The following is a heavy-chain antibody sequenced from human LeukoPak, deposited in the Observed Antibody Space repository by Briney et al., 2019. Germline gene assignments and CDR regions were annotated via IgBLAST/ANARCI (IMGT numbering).Heavy chain of an antibody. CDR1: GFTFSKYW. CDR3: ARGAWYYENSAYYPLAFDM. J-gene: IGHJ3*02. D-gene: IGHD3-22*01. V-gene: IGHV3-7*01. Sequence: PGGSLRLSCAASGFTFSKYWMSWVRQAPGKGLEWVANIKQDGGETNYVDSVKGRFTISRDNAKNSLYLQVNSLRAEDTSVYYCARGAWYYENSAYYPLAFDMWGQGTMVTVSS. CDR2: IKQDGGET.